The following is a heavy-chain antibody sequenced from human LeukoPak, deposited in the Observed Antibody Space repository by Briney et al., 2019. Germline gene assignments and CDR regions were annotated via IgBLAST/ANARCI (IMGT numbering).Heavy chain of an antibody. D-gene: IGHD3-3*01. CDR2: IYPGDSDT. CDR3: ARGSRYDFWSGYYPGNYYFDY. CDR1: GYSFTSYW. V-gene: IGHV5-51*01. Sequence: GESLKISCKGSGYSFTSYWIGWVRQMPGKGLEWMGIIYPGDSDTRYSPSFQGQVTISADKSISTAYLQWSSLKASDTAMYYCARGSRYDFWSGYYPGNYYFDYWGQGTLVTVSS. J-gene: IGHJ4*02.